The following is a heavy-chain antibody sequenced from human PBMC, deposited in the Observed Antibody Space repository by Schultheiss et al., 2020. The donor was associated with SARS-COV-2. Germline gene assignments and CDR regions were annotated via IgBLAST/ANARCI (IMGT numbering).Heavy chain of an antibody. D-gene: IGHD2-15*01. V-gene: IGHV1-3*01. J-gene: IGHJ6*02. CDR1: GYSFTSYT. Sequence: ASVKVSCKASGYSFTSYTMNWVRYAPGQRLEWMGWINAGNGNTKYSQKFQGRVTITRDTSASTAYMELSSLRSEDTAVYYCAREDITHYYYYGMDVWGQGTTVTVSS. CDR2: INAGNGNT. CDR3: AREDITHYYYYGMDV.